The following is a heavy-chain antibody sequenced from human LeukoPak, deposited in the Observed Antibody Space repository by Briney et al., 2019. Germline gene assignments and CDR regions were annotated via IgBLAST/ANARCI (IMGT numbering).Heavy chain of an antibody. Sequence: GGSLRLSCAASGFTFSSYGMHWVRQAPGKGLEWVAFIRYDGSNKYYADSVKGRFTISRDNSKNTLYLQMNSLRAEVTAVYYCAKDSDIVVVPVNLGWFDPWGQGTLVTVSS. D-gene: IGHD2-2*01. CDR2: IRYDGSNK. CDR3: AKDSDIVVVPVNLGWFDP. CDR1: GFTFSSYG. V-gene: IGHV3-30*02. J-gene: IGHJ5*02.